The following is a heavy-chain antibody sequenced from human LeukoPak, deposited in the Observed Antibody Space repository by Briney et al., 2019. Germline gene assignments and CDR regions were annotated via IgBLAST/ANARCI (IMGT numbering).Heavy chain of an antibody. J-gene: IGHJ5*02. Sequence: GGSLRLSCAASGFTFRNYGMHWVRQAPGKGLEWVAVISYDGSNKYYADSVKGRFTISRDNSKNTLYLQMNSLRAEDTAVYYCAKDREWLSNWLDPWGQGTLATVSS. D-gene: IGHD3-3*01. CDR3: AKDREWLSNWLDP. CDR1: GFTFRNYG. CDR2: ISYDGSNK. V-gene: IGHV3-30*18.